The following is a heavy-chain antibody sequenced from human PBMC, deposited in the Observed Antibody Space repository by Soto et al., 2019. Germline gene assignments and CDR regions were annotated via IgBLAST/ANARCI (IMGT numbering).Heavy chain of an antibody. Sequence: ASVKVSCKASGYTFTSYGISWVRQAPGQGLEWMGWISTYNDNTNYAQNLQGRVIMATDTSTSTAHMELRSLRSDDTAVYYCARDQLWFGEFLVFDYWGQGTLVTVSS. J-gene: IGHJ4*02. V-gene: IGHV1-18*01. CDR2: ISTYNDNT. CDR3: ARDQLWFGEFLVFDY. CDR1: GYTFTSYG. D-gene: IGHD3-10*01.